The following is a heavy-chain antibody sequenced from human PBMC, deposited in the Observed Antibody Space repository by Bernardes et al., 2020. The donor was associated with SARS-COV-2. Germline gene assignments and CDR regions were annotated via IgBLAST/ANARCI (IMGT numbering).Heavy chain of an antibody. D-gene: IGHD2-2*01. CDR1: GFSLTTSEMR. V-gene: IGHV2-70*04. Sequence: SGPTLVKPTQTLTLTCTFSGFSLTTSEMRVSWIRQPPGKALEWLARIDWDDDKFYTTSLKSRLTIYKDTSKNQVVLTMTNMDPVDTATYYCARISRDCTSASCYFDYWGQGTLVTVSS. CDR3: ARISRDCTSASCYFDY. CDR2: IDWDDDK. J-gene: IGHJ4*02.